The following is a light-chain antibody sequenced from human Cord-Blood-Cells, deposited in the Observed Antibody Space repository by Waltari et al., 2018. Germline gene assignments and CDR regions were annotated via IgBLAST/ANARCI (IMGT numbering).Light chain of an antibody. CDR2: AAS. V-gene: IGKV1-39*01. CDR3: QQSYSTPIT. CDR1: QSISSY. Sequence: DIQMTQSPSSLSASVGVRVTITCRASQSISSYLIWYQQKPGKAPKLQIYAASSLQSGFPSRFSGSGSVTDFTLTISSLQPEDFATYYCQQSYSTPITFGQGTRLEIK. J-gene: IGKJ5*01.